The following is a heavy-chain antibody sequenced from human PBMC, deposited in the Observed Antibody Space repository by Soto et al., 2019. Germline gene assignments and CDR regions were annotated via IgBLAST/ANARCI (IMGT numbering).Heavy chain of an antibody. CDR1: GFTFSGSA. V-gene: IGHV3-73*01. CDR3: TTLFTYYYDSSGYFVGYYYYGTDV. CDR2: IRSKANSYAT. Sequence: HPGGSLRLSCAASGFTFSGSAMHWVRQASGKGLEWVGRIRSKANSYATAYAASVKGRFTISRDDSKNTAYLQMNSLKTEDTAVYYCTTLFTYYYDSSGYFVGYYYYGTDVHGQAPTVTVSS. J-gene: IGHJ6*02. D-gene: IGHD3-22*01.